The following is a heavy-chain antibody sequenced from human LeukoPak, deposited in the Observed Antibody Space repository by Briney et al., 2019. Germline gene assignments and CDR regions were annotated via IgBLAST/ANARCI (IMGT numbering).Heavy chain of an antibody. CDR3: ARPAYGKGYYGMDV. D-gene: IGHD3-10*01. CDR1: GGSISSGGYY. J-gene: IGHJ6*04. V-gene: IGHV4-31*03. CDR2: IYYNGST. Sequence: SETLSLTCTVSGGSISSGGYYWSWIRQHPGKGLEWIGYIYYNGSTYYNPSLKSRVTISVDTSKNQFSLKLSSVTAADTAVYYCARPAYGKGYYGMDVWGKGTTVTVSS.